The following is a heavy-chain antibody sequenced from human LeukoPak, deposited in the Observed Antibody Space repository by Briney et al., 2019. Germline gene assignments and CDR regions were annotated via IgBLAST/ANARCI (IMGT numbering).Heavy chain of an antibody. CDR1: GYTFTGYY. CDR2: INPNSGGT. D-gene: IGHD2-15*01. Sequence: ASVKVSCKASGYTFTGYYMHWVRQAPGQGLEWMGWINPNSGGTNYAQKFQGRVTMTRDTSISTAYMELSRLRSDDTAVYYCARDFVVVVAANRFDPWGQGTLVTVSS. CDR3: ARDFVVVVAANRFDP. J-gene: IGHJ5*02. V-gene: IGHV1-2*02.